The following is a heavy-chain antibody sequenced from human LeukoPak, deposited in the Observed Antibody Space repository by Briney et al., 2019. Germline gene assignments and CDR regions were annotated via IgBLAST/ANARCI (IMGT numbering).Heavy chain of an antibody. J-gene: IGHJ4*02. CDR3: ARAFGDDYQAGYRYFDY. CDR2: ISSSSSYI. Sequence: GGSLRLSCAASGFTFSSYSMNWVRQAPGKGLEWVSSISSSSSYIYYADSVKGRFTISRDNAKNSLYLQMNSLRAEDTAVYYCARAFGDDYQAGYRYFDYWGQGTLVTVSS. V-gene: IGHV3-21*01. D-gene: IGHD3-9*01. CDR1: GFTFSSYS.